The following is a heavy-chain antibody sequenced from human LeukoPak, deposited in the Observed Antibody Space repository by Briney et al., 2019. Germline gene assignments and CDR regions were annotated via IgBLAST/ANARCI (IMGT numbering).Heavy chain of an antibody. CDR3: ARGPSPNYDFWSGYYAHYYYYMDV. J-gene: IGHJ6*03. V-gene: IGHV4-34*01. CDR1: GGSFSGYY. Sequence: TSETLSLTCAVYGGSFSGYYWSRIRQTPGKGLEWIGEINHSGSTNYNPSLKSRVTISVDTSKNQFSLKLSSVTAADTAVYYCARGPSPNYDFWSGYYAHYYYYMDVWGKGTTVTVSS. CDR2: INHSGST. D-gene: IGHD3-3*01.